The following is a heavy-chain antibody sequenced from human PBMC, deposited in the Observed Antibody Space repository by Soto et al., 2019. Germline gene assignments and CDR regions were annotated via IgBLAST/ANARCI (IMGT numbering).Heavy chain of an antibody. CDR1: GGSISSSSYS. J-gene: IGHJ4*02. Sequence: SETLSLTCTVSGGSISSSSYSWGWIRQPPEKGLEWIGSIYYSGGAYYSPSLKSRVTISADTSKNHFSLKLGSVTAADTALYYCARALRYCINGVCYQGLINYWGQGALVTVSS. D-gene: IGHD2-8*01. V-gene: IGHV4-39*02. CDR2: IYYSGGA. CDR3: ARALRYCINGVCYQGLINY.